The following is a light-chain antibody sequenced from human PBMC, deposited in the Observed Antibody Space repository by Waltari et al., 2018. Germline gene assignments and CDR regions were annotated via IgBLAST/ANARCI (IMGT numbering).Light chain of an antibody. V-gene: IGLV1-44*01. Sequence: QSVLTQPPSASGTPGQRVTISCSGSTSNIGSNSVNWYQQLPGTAPKLLVYSNNQRPSGVPDRFSGSKYGTSASLGISGLQSEDETDYYCAAWDDSLKGPVFGGGTKVTVL. CDR2: SNN. J-gene: IGLJ3*02. CDR3: AAWDDSLKGPV. CDR1: TSNIGSNS.